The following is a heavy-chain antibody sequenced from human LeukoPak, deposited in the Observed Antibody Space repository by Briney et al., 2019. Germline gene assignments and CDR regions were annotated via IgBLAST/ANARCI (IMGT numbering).Heavy chain of an antibody. V-gene: IGHV4-30-2*01. CDR1: GGSISSGAYY. Sequence: SETLSLTCTVSGGSISSGAYYWSSVRQPPGKGLEWIGYIYHSGSTYYNPSLKSRVTISVDTSKNQFSLKLSSVTAADTAVYYCARGAVAGTRPPWFDPWGQGTLVTVSS. CDR3: ARGAVAGTRPPWFDP. CDR2: IYHSGST. D-gene: IGHD6-19*01. J-gene: IGHJ5*02.